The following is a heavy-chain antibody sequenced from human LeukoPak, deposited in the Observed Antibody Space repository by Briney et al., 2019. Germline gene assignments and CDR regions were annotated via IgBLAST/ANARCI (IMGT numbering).Heavy chain of an antibody. CDR1: GRSVSSYY. CDR3: AGYDFWSGLHRPYIIVP. D-gene: IGHD3-3*01. Sequence: PSESLSLTCTVSGRSVSSYYWRWIRHPPGKGLEWIGYMHYSGSTNYNPFLKGRRAISVDTSKNQLSLKLSSVIAADTAVYYCAGYDFWSGLHRPYIIVPWGQGIRVTVSS. J-gene: IGHJ1*01. V-gene: IGHV4-59*02. CDR2: MHYSGST.